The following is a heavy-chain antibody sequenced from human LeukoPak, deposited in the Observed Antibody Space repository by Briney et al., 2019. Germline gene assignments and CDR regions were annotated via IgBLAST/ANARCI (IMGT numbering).Heavy chain of an antibody. D-gene: IGHD6-13*01. CDR1: GGSFSGYY. CDR3: ASRPLLGQQLGY. CDR2: INHSGST. V-gene: IGHV4-34*01. J-gene: IGHJ4*02. Sequence: SETLSLTCAVYGGSFSGYYWSWIRQPPGKGLEWIGEINHSGSTNYNPSLKSRVTISVDTSKNQFSLKLSSVTAADTAVYYCASRPLLGQQLGYWGQGTLVTVSS.